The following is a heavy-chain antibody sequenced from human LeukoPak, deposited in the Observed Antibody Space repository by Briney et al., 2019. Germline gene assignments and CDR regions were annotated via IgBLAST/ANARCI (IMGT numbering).Heavy chain of an antibody. D-gene: IGHD6-19*01. CDR3: ARDLGSYSSGFGPSYYYYYGMDV. Sequence: GASVKVSCKASGYTFTGYYMHWVRQAPGQGLEWMGWINPNSGGTNYAQKFQGRVTMTRDTSISTAYMELSRLRSDDTAVYYCARDLGSYSSGFGPSYYYYYGMDVWGQGTTVTVSS. CDR2: INPNSGGT. J-gene: IGHJ6*02. CDR1: GYTFTGYY. V-gene: IGHV1-2*02.